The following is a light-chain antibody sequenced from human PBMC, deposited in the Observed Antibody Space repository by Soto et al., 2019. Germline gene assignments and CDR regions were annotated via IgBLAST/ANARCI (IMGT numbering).Light chain of an antibody. Sequence: EIQMTQSPSSLSASVGDRVTITCRASQCISNYLAWYQQKPGQVPKLLIYAASTLQSGVPSRFSGSGSGTDFTLTISSLQPEDVATYYCQKYNSPPRTFGQGTKVAIK. J-gene: IGKJ1*01. CDR1: QCISNY. V-gene: IGKV1-27*01. CDR3: QKYNSPPRT. CDR2: AAS.